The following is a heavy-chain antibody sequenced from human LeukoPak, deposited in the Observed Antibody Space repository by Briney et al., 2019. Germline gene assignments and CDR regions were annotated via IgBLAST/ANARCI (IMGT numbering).Heavy chain of an antibody. CDR1: GYTFTSYY. CDR2: INPSGGST. CDR3: AREALVYDSSGYYFDY. D-gene: IGHD3-22*01. J-gene: IGHJ4*02. V-gene: IGHV1-46*01. Sequence: ASVKVSCKASGYTFTSYYMHWVRQAPGQGLEWMGIINPSGGSTSYAQKFQGRVTMTRDTSTSTVYMELSSLRSEDTAVYYYAREALVYDSSGYYFDYWGQGTLVTVSS.